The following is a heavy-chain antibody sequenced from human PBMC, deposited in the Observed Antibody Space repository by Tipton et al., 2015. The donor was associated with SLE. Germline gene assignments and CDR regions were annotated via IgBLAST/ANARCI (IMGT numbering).Heavy chain of an antibody. CDR2: ISYDGSNK. D-gene: IGHD3-22*01. CDR1: GFTFSSYA. Sequence: RSLRLSCAASGFTFSSYAMHWVRQAPGKGLEWVAVISYDGSNKYYADSVKGRFTISRDNSKNTLYLQMNSLRAEDTAVYYCASESLRGSDDSSGYYKDCWGQGTLVTVSS. V-gene: IGHV3-30*04. J-gene: IGHJ4*02. CDR3: ASESLRGSDDSSGYYKDC.